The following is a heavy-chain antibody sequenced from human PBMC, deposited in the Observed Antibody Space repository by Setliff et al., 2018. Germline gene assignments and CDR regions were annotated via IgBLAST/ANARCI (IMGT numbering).Heavy chain of an antibody. J-gene: IGHJ4*02. V-gene: IGHV1-18*01. D-gene: IGHD3-22*01. Sequence: ASVKVSCKTSGYAFITFGMSWVRQAPGQGLEWMGWISPVYGIANYARKFQGRVTMTADTSTTTAYLELTSLRYDDAAVYYCVRGPGPSVVVAIPFDHWGQGSLVTVSS. CDR2: ISPVYGIA. CDR1: GYAFITFG. CDR3: VRGPGPSVVVAIPFDH.